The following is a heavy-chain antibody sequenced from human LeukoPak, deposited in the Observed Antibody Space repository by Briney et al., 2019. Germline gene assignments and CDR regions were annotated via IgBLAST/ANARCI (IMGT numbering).Heavy chain of an antibody. CDR3: ARDPAHYYDSSGYLAYFDY. V-gene: IGHV3-21*01. CDR1: GFTFSSYS. CDR2: ISSSSSYK. J-gene: IGHJ4*02. D-gene: IGHD3-22*01. Sequence: GGSLRLSCAASGFTFSSYSMNWVRQAPGKGLEWVSSISSSSSYKYYADSVKGRFTISSDNAKNALYLQMNSLRAEDTAVYYCARDPAHYYDSSGYLAYFDYWGQGTLVTVSS.